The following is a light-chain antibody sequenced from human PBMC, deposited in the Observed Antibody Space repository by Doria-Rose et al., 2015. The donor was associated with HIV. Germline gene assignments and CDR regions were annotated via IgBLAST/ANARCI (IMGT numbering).Light chain of an antibody. V-gene: IGKV3-20*01. CDR3: HQYGTSWT. CDR1: QSFSSTY. Sequence: TQSPGTLSLSPGERATLSCRASQSFSSTYLAWYQQEPGQAPSILIYDGSTMATGIPDRFSASGSGTEFTRTINRLEPEDFALYYCHQYGTSWTFGQGTKVEI. CDR2: DGS. J-gene: IGKJ1*01.